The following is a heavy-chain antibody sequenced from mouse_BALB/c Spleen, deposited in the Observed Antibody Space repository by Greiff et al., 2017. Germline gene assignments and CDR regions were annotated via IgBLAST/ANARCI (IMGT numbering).Heavy chain of an antibody. V-gene: IGHV5-6-4*01. CDR2: ISSGGSYT. CDR3: TRAGLQDY. D-gene: IGHD3-1*01. J-gene: IGHJ2*01. Sequence: EVMLVESGGGLVKPGGSLKLSCAASGFTFSSYTMSWVRQTPEKRLEWVATISSGGSYTYYPDSVKGRFTISRDNAKNTLYLQMSSLKSEDTAMYYCTRAGLQDYWGQGTTLTVSS. CDR1: GFTFSSYT.